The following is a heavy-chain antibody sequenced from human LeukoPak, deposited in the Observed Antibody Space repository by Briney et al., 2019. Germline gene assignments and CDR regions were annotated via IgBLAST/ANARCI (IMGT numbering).Heavy chain of an antibody. Sequence: PGGSLRLSCAASGFTFSSYAMSWVRQAPGKGLEWVSAISGSGGSTYYADSVKGRFTISRDNSKNTLYLQMNSLRAEDTAVYYCAKDPAIVLLWFGESEDYWGQGTLVTVSS. CDR2: ISGSGGST. D-gene: IGHD3-10*01. V-gene: IGHV3-23*01. J-gene: IGHJ4*02. CDR1: GFTFSSYA. CDR3: AKDPAIVLLWFGESEDY.